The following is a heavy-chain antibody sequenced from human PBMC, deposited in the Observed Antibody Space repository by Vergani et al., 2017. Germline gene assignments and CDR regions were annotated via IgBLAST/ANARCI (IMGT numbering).Heavy chain of an antibody. CDR2: IIPILGIA. CDR1: GYTFTSYG. J-gene: IGHJ2*01. D-gene: IGHD6-6*01. V-gene: IGHV1-69*09. CDR3: AREPRPNEHHFLAARQGVGWYFDL. Sequence: QVQLVQSGAEVKKPGASVKVSCKASGYTFTSYGISWVRQAPGQGLEWMGRIIPILGIANYAQKFQGRVTITADKSTSTAYMELSSLRSEDTAVYYCAREPRPNEHHFLAARQGVGWYFDLWGRGTLVTVSS.